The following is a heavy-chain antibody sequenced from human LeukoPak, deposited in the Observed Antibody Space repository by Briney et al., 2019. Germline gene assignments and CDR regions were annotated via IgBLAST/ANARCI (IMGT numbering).Heavy chain of an antibody. Sequence: SETLSLTCTVSGGSISSYYWSWIRQPPGKGLKWIGYISYSGSTNFNPSLKSRVTISVDTSKNQFSLKLSSVTAADTAVYYCARGYGSGSYYTPYYYYYGMDVWGQGTTVTVSS. V-gene: IGHV4-59*01. J-gene: IGHJ6*02. CDR1: GGSISSYY. CDR3: ARGYGSGSYYTPYYYYYGMDV. CDR2: ISYSGST. D-gene: IGHD3-10*01.